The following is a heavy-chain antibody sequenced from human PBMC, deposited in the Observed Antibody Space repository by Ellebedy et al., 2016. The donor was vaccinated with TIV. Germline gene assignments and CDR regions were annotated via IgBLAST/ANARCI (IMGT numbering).Heavy chain of an antibody. CDR3: ARIRRHWYFDL. Sequence: SETLSLTXTVSGGSISSYYWSWIRQPPGKGLEWIGYIYYSGSTNYNPSLKSRVTISVDTSKNQFSLKLSSVTAADTAVYYCARIRRHWYFDLWGRGTLVTVSS. CDR1: GGSISSYY. J-gene: IGHJ2*01. CDR2: IYYSGST. D-gene: IGHD4-17*01. V-gene: IGHV4-59*01.